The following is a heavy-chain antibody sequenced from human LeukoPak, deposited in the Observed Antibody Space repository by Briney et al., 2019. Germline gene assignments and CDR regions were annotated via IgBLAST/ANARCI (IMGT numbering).Heavy chain of an antibody. J-gene: IGHJ4*02. Sequence: PSETLSLTCTVSGGSVSSGSYYWSWIRQPPGKGLEWIGYIYYSGSTNYNPSLKSRVTISVDTSKNQFSLKLSSVTAADTAVYYCAREVSSGWSLDYWGQGTLVTVSP. CDR2: IYYSGST. V-gene: IGHV4-61*01. D-gene: IGHD6-19*01. CDR1: GGSVSSGSYY. CDR3: AREVSSGWSLDY.